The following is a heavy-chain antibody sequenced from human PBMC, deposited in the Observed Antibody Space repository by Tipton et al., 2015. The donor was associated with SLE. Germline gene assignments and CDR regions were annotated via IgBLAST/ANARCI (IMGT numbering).Heavy chain of an antibody. V-gene: IGHV4-30-2*01. D-gene: IGHD3-10*01. Sequence: TLSLTCAVSGGSISSGGYSWSWIRQPPGKGLEWIGYIYHSGSTFHNPSLKSRLTISVDTSKNQFSLKLSSVTAADTAVYYCARAEYSFDYWGQGALVTVSS. CDR2: IYHSGST. CDR1: GGSISSGGYS. CDR3: ARAEYSFDY. J-gene: IGHJ4*02.